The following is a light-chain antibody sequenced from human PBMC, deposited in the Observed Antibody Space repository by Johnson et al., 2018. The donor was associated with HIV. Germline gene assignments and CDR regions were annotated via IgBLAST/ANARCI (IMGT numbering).Light chain of an antibody. J-gene: IGLJ1*01. CDR3: GTWDGSLSAGV. Sequence: QSVLTQPPSVSAAPGQKVTISCSGSSSNIGNNYVSWYQQLPGTAPRIVTYDNNKRPSGIPDRFSGSKSGTSATLGITGLQTGDEADYYCGTWDGSLSAGVFGTGTKLTVL. CDR2: DNN. CDR1: SSNIGNNY. V-gene: IGLV1-51*01.